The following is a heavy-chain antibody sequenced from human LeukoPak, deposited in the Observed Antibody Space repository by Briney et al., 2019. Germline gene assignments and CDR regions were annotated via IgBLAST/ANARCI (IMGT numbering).Heavy chain of an antibody. V-gene: IGHV1-2*02. D-gene: IGHD6-6*01. CDR1: GYSFTGYY. CDR3: ARGPYSTSPHFDY. Sequence: GASVKVSCKASGYSFTGYYMHWVRQAPGQGLEWMGWINPNSGGTHYAQKFQGRVTMTRDTSISTAYMELSSLRSDDTAIYYCARGPYSTSPHFDYWGQGTLVPVSS. CDR2: INPNSGGT. J-gene: IGHJ4*02.